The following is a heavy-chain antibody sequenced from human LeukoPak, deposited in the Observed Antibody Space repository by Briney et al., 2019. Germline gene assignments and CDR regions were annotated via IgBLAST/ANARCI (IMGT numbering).Heavy chain of an antibody. CDR3: AKESHFFWSGYYNFDY. V-gene: IGHV3-23*01. CDR2: ISGSGGST. D-gene: IGHD3-3*01. J-gene: IGHJ4*02. Sequence: PGGSQRLSCAASGFTFSSYAMSWVRQAPGKGLEWVSAISGSGGSTYYADSVKGRFTISRDNSKNTLYLQMNSLRAEDTAVYYCAKESHFFWSGYYNFDYWGQGTLVTVSS. CDR1: GFTFSSYA.